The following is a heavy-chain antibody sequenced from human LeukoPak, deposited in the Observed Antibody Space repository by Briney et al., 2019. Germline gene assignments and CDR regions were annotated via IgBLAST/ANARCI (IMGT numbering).Heavy chain of an antibody. CDR1: GFTFSSYA. J-gene: IGHJ4*02. V-gene: IGHV3-23*01. CDR3: ARDLWSTGTAFDY. CDR2: ISGSGGST. D-gene: IGHD1-1*01. Sequence: GGSLRLSCAASGFTFSSYAMSWVRQAPGKGLEWVSAISGSGGSTYYADSVKGRFTISRDNAKNSLYLQMNSLRAEDTAVYYCARDLWSTGTAFDYWGQGTLVTVSS.